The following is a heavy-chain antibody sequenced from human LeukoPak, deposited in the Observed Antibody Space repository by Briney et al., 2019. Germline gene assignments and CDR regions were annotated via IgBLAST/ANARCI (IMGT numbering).Heavy chain of an antibody. CDR3: AKVVTGYCSTTSCPFDS. CDR2: IRYDGSNK. Sequence: GGSLRLSCAASGFTFSTYGMDWVRQAPGKGLEWVAYIRYDGSNKNYGDSVKGRFTISRDNSKNTLYRQMSSLRAEDTAVYYCAKVVTGYCSTTSCPFDSWGQGTLVTVSS. CDR1: GFTFSTYG. D-gene: IGHD2-2*01. J-gene: IGHJ4*02. V-gene: IGHV3-30*02.